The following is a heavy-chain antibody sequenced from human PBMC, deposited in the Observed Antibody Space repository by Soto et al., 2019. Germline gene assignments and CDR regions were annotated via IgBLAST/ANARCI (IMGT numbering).Heavy chain of an antibody. Sequence: QLVESGGGLVQAGGSLKLSCSASGFTFSRSDLHWVRQASGKGLEWVGRVRSKIHNYATSYADSVRGRFTISRNDSDNTVSLEMSGLKSEDTALYYCSRHEEGRRMVFYGMDVWGQGTTVTVSS. CDR2: VRSKIHNYAT. D-gene: IGHD2-8*01. CDR3: SRHEEGRRMVFYGMDV. CDR1: GFTFSRSD. J-gene: IGHJ6*02. V-gene: IGHV3-73*02.